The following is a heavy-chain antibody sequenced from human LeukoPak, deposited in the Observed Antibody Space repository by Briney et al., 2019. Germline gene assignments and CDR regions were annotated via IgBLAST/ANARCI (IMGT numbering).Heavy chain of an antibody. J-gene: IGHJ3*02. CDR1: GYSFTSYW. CDR3: ARLRPQDAFDI. Sequence: GESLKISCKGSGYSFTSYWIAWVRQMPGKGLEWMGIIYPGDSDTRYSPSFQGQVTISADKSISTAYLRWGSLKASDTAMYYCARLRPQDAFDIWGQGTMVTVSS. V-gene: IGHV5-51*01. CDR2: IYPGDSDT.